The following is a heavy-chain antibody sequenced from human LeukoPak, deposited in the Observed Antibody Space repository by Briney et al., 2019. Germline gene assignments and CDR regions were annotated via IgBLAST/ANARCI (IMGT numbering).Heavy chain of an antibody. CDR2: IYPGDSDT. Sequence: GESLKISCKGSGYSFTSYWIGWVRQMPGKGLGWMGIIYPGDSDTRYSPSFQGQVTISADKSISTAYLQWSSLKASDTAMYYCATYYYGSGSIAGNGWFDPWGQGTLVTVSS. CDR3: ATYYYGSGSIAGNGWFDP. D-gene: IGHD3-10*01. CDR1: GYSFTSYW. V-gene: IGHV5-51*01. J-gene: IGHJ5*02.